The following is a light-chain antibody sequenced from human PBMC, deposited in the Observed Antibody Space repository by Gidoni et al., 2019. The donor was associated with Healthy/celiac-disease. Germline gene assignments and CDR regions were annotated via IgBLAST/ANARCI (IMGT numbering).Light chain of an antibody. CDR2: SNN. CDR3: AAWDDSLNVLV. CDR1: SSNIGSNT. Sequence: QSVLTQPPSASGTPGQRVTISCSGSSSNIGSNTVNWYQQLPGTAPKPLIYSNNQRPSGVPDRLSGSKSGTSASLAISGIQSEDEADYYCAAWDDSLNVLVFGGGTKLTVL. V-gene: IGLV1-44*01. J-gene: IGLJ3*02.